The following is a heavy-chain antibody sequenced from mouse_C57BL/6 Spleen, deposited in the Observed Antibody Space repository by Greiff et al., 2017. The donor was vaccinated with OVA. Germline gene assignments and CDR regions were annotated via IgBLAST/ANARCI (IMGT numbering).Heavy chain of an antibody. Sequence: QVQLQQPGAELVKPGASVKLSCKASGYTFTSYWMHWVKQRPGQGLEWIGMIHPNSGSTNYNEKFKSKATLTVDKSSSTAYMQLSSLTSEDSAVYYCARGEYYGSSPYWYFDVWGTGTTVTVSS. D-gene: IGHD1-1*01. J-gene: IGHJ1*03. CDR3: ARGEYYGSSPYWYFDV. V-gene: IGHV1-64*01. CDR2: IHPNSGST. CDR1: GYTFTSYW.